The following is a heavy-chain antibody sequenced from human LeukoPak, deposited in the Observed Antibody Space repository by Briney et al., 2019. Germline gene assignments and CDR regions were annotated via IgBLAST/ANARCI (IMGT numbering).Heavy chain of an antibody. CDR1: GFTFSSYA. CDR2: ISGSGGST. D-gene: IGHD3-22*01. J-gene: IGHJ6*03. CDR3: AKGEQYYYDSSGYYYVNYYYYMDV. V-gene: IGHV3-23*01. Sequence: GGSLRLSCAASGFTFSSYAMSWVRQAPGKGLEWVSAISGSGGSTYYADSVKGRFTISRDNSKNTLYLQMNSLRAEDTAVYYCAKGEQYYYDSSGYYYVNYYYYMDVWGKGTTVTVSS.